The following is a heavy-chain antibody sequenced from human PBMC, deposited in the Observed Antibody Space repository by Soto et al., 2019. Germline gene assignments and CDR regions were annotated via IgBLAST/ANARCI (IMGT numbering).Heavy chain of an antibody. Sequence: TLSLTCTVSGGSISSGDYYWSWIRQPPGKGLEWIGYIYYSGSTYYNPSLKGRVTISVDTSKNQFSLKLSSVTAADTAVYYCARGNDILTGCDYWGQGTLVTVSS. J-gene: IGHJ4*02. V-gene: IGHV4-30-4*01. CDR1: GGSISSGDYY. CDR3: ARGNDILTGCDY. D-gene: IGHD3-9*01. CDR2: IYYSGST.